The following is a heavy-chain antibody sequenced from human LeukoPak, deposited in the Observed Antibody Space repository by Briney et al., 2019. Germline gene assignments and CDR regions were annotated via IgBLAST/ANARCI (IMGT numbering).Heavy chain of an antibody. D-gene: IGHD3-3*01. CDR3: ATDRGWRTSGYYLYYFEY. Sequence: PGGSLRLSCADSGFIFTNYFMSWVRQAPGKGLEWVASIKHDGSEKYYVDSVRGRFTISRDNTMNSLYLQMSSLRAEDTAVYYCATDRGWRTSGYYLYYFEYWGQGTLVTYSS. CDR1: GFIFTNYF. CDR2: IKHDGSEK. J-gene: IGHJ4*02. V-gene: IGHV3-7*01.